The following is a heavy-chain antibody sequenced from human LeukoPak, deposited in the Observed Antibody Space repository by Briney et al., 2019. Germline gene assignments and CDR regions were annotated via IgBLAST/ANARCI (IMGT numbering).Heavy chain of an antibody. D-gene: IGHD1-26*01. CDR2: VRNDGNKT. CDR3: AKGSGWELLGLDY. Sequence: GGSLRLSCAASGFTFRSFGMHWVRQAPGKGLEWVAFVRNDGNKTYYADSVRGRFTISRDNSKNTLFLQMNTLRPDDTAIYYCAKGSGWELLGLDYWGQGTLVTFSS. CDR1: GFTFRSFG. J-gene: IGHJ4*02. V-gene: IGHV3-30*02.